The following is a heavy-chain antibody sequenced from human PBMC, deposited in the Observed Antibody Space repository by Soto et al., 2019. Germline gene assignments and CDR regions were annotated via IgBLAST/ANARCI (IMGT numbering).Heavy chain of an antibody. CDR3: ASQGGLSTVTSNWFDS. V-gene: IGHV5-51*01. D-gene: IGHD4-17*01. CDR2: INPRDSRT. Sequence: GSLKIPCQGPGYDFTDYLIAWVRQTPGKGLEWVGNINPRDSRTKYSPSFEGQVTISADKSINTARLQWGRLKAPGSAMYYCASQGGLSTVTSNWFDSWGQGTLVTVSS. J-gene: IGHJ5*01. CDR1: GYDFTDYL.